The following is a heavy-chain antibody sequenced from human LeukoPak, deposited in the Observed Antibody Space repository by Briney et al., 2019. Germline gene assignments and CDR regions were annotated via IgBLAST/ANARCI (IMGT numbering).Heavy chain of an antibody. Sequence: GGSLRLSCAASGFTFSSYSMNWVRQAPGKGLEWVSSISSSSYIYYADSVKGRFTISRDNAENSLYLQMNSLRAEDTAVYYCARDSRTVDGMDVWGQGTTVTVSS. J-gene: IGHJ6*02. CDR1: GFTFSSYS. CDR3: ARDSRTVDGMDV. CDR2: ISSSSYI. V-gene: IGHV3-21*04. D-gene: IGHD4-17*01.